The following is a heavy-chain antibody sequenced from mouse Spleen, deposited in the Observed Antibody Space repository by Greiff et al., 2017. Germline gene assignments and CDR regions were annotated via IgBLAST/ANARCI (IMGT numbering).Heavy chain of an antibody. J-gene: IGHJ4*01. CDR1: GFPFSDYY. CDR2: ISNGGGST. Sequence: EVKLVESGGGLVQPGGSLKLSCAASGFPFSDYYMYWVRQTPEKRLEWVAYISNGGGSTYYPDTVKGRFTISRDNAKNTLYLQMSRLKSEDTAMYYCARVTVVAHYYAMDYWGQGTSVTVSS. D-gene: IGHD1-1*01. CDR3: ARVTVVAHYYAMDY. V-gene: IGHV5-12*01.